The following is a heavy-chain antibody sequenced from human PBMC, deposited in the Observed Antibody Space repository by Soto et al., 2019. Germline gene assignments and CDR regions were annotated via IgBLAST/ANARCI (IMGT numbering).Heavy chain of an antibody. CDR1: GGSIINNYW. Sequence: SETLSLTCAVSGGSIINNYWWAWIRQSPGQGLAWIGRSYHSDTTYYNPSLQIRGTMSVDTSRNQFSLKLFSVTAAGTAVYFCARQPRGPGYGERGVYFDYWGQGTLVTVSS. V-gene: IGHV4-38-2*01. D-gene: IGHD3-16*01. CDR3: ARQPRGPGYGERGVYFDY. J-gene: IGHJ4*02. CDR2: SYHSDTT.